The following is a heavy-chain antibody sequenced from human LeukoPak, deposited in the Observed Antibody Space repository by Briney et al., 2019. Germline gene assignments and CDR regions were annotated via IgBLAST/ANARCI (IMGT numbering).Heavy chain of an antibody. J-gene: IGHJ6*02. CDR1: GFNSGDHA. V-gene: IGHV3-49*04. D-gene: IGHD5-18*01. CDR2: IRSKAYRGTT. Sequence: GGSLRLSCTTSGFNSGDHAMTWVRQAPGKGLEWVGFIRSKAYRGTTEYAASVRVRFTISRDDSKSVVYLQMNSLKSGDTAVYYCSRGPIQLWVHNGVDVWGQGTTVTVSS. CDR3: SRGPIQLWVHNGVDV.